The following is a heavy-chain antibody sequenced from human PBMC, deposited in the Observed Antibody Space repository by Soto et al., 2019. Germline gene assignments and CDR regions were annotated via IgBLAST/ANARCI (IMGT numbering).Heavy chain of an antibody. D-gene: IGHD6-19*01. CDR3: TRDRPPHNTGWPIFEY. CDR2: ISGVNSDV. V-gene: IGHV3-48*02. J-gene: IGHJ4*02. Sequence: EVQLMESGGAWVQLGGPLRLSCAASGFTPSGNNMNWVPRPPGKGLEWVSFISGVNSDVFYADSVKGRFTISRDNAKNALYLQMNSLRDEDTAVYYCTRDRPPHNTGWPIFEYWGQGTLVTVSS. CDR1: GFTPSGNN.